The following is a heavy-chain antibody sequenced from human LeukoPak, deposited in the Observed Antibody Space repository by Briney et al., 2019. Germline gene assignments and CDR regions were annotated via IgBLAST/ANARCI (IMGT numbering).Heavy chain of an antibody. D-gene: IGHD3-22*01. V-gene: IGHV1-46*01. CDR1: GYTFTSYY. J-gene: IGHJ5*02. CDR2: INPSGGST. CDR3: ARVPGLVVVDNWFDP. Sequence: GASVKVSCKASGYTFTSYYMHWVRQAPGQGLEWMGIINPSGGSTSYAQKFQGRVTMTRDTSISTAYMELSRLRSDDTAVYYCARVPGLVVVDNWFDPWGQGTLVTVSS.